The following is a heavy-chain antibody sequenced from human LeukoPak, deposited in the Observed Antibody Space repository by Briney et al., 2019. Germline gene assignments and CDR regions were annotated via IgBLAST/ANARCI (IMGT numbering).Heavy chain of an antibody. CDR1: GGSFSGYY. Sequence: SETLSLTCAVYGGSFSGYYWSWIRQPPGKGLEWIGEINHSGSTNYNPSLKSRVTISVDTSKNQFSLKLSSVTAADTAVYYCAREGGYSSSSSGYWGQGTLVTVSS. CDR2: INHSGST. D-gene: IGHD6-6*01. J-gene: IGHJ4*02. V-gene: IGHV4-34*01. CDR3: AREGGYSSSSSGY.